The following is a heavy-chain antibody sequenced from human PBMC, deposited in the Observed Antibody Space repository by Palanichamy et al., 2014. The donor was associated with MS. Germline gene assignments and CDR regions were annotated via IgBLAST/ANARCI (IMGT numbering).Heavy chain of an antibody. V-gene: IGHV4-61*03. CDR2: MYYSGST. J-gene: IGHJ2*01. D-gene: IGHD3-16*01. Sequence: QVQLQESGPGLVKPSETLSVSCSVSGDSVNSGRSSWSWIRQPPGKALQWIGYMYYSGSTNYNPSLKSRVTISVDTSNNTFSLRLTSVTAADTAVYFCARVGDSTGWYFDHWGRGTLVTVSS. CDR3: ARVGDSTGWYFDH. CDR1: GDSVNSGRSS.